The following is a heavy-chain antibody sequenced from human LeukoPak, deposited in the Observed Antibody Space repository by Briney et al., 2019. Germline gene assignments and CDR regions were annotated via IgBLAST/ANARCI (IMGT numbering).Heavy chain of an antibody. J-gene: IGHJ4*02. CDR1: GFTFSFYT. CDR2: LSGSGGST. CDR3: ARSPVAGPPNYFDY. Sequence: PGGSLRLSCAASGFTFSFYTMSWVRQAPGKGLEWVSGLSGSGGSTYYSDSVKGRFTISRDNSKNTLYLQIDFLTAEDTAVYYCARSPVAGPPNYFDYLGQGTLVTDSS. V-gene: IGHV3-23*01. D-gene: IGHD6-19*01.